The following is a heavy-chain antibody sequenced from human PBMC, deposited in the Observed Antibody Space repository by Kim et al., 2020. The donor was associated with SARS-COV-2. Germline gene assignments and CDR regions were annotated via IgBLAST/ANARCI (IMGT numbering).Heavy chain of an antibody. Sequence: GGSLRLSCAASGFTFSSYAMSWVRQAPGKGLEWVSAISGSGGSTYYADSVKGRFTISRDNSKNTLYLQMNSLRAEDTAVYYCAKVWAYIVATIRLGAFDIWGQGTMVTVSS. CDR2: ISGSGGST. D-gene: IGHD5-12*01. V-gene: IGHV3-23*01. CDR1: GFTFSSYA. CDR3: AKVWAYIVATIRLGAFDI. J-gene: IGHJ3*02.